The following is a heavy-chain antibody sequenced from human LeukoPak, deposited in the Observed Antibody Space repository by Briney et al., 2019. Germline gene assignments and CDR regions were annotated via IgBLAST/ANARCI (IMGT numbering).Heavy chain of an antibody. CDR1: GFTFSSYA. CDR2: ISGSGIST. Sequence: PGGSLRLSCAASGFTFSSYAMSWVRQAPGKGLEWVSVISGSGISTYYADSVKGRSTISRDNSKNTLYLQMNSLRAEDTAVYYCAKDLRTGLVVIGFDYWGQGTLVTVSS. D-gene: IGHD3-22*01. J-gene: IGHJ4*02. V-gene: IGHV3-23*01. CDR3: AKDLRTGLVVIGFDY.